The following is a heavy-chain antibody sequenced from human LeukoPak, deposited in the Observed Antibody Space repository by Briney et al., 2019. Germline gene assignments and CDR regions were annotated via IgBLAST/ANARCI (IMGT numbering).Heavy chain of an antibody. Sequence: SQTLSLTCAVSGGSISSGGYSWSWIRQPPGKGLEWIGYTYHSGSTYYNPSLKSRVTISVDTSKNQFSLKLSSVTAADTAVYYCARTENEAYGMDVWGQGTTVTVSS. CDR3: ARTENEAYGMDV. J-gene: IGHJ6*02. CDR2: TYHSGST. CDR1: GGSISSGGYS. V-gene: IGHV4-30-2*01. D-gene: IGHD1-1*01.